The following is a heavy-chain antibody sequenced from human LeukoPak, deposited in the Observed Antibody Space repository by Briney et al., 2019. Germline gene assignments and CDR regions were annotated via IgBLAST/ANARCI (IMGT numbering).Heavy chain of an antibody. D-gene: IGHD3-10*01. V-gene: IGHV3-23*01. Sequence: GGSLRLSCAASGFTFSTYAMNWVRQAPGKGLEWVSAISGSGGSTYYADSVKGRFTISRDNSKNTLYLQMNSLRAEDTAVYYCAKAYYYGSGTGPDIFDYWGQGTLVTVSS. CDR3: AKAYYYGSGTGPDIFDY. CDR2: ISGSGGST. CDR1: GFTFSTYA. J-gene: IGHJ4*02.